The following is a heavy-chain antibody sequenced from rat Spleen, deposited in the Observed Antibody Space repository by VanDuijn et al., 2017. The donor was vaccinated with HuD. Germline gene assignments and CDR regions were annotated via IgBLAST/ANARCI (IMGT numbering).Heavy chain of an antibody. J-gene: IGHJ2*01. CDR3: ARGPVDY. CDR1: GYSITSNF. Sequence: EVQLQESGPGLVKPSQSLSLTCSVTGYSITSNFWGWIRKFPGNKMEWMGYISYSGSTSYNPSLKSRISITRDTSRNQFFLQLNSVSPEDTATYYCARGPVDYWGQGVMVTVSS. V-gene: IGHV3-1*01. CDR2: ISYSGST.